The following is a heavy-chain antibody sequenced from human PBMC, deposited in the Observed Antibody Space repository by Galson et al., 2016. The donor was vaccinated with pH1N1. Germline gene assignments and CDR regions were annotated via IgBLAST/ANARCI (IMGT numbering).Heavy chain of an antibody. CDR2: IKSNGETT. CDR3: ARVRVSTTAPYFDY. D-gene: IGHD1-1*01. J-gene: IGHJ4*02. V-gene: IGHV3-64*02. CDR1: GFTFSIYG. Sequence: SLRLSCAAPGFTFSIYGIHWVRQAPGKGLEYVSAIKSNGETTYYADSVKGRFTISRDNSKNMVYLQMGSLRAEDMAVYYCARVRVSTTAPYFDYWGQGTLVTVSS.